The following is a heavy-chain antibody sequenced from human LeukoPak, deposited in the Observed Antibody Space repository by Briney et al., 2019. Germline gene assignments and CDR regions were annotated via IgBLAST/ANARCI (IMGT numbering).Heavy chain of an antibody. D-gene: IGHD6-13*01. V-gene: IGHV1-18*01. CDR2: ISPYSGNT. CDR3: ARTSGVSVAGSPYYFDF. Sequence: ASVKVSCKASGYLFINYGISWLRQAPGQGLECMGWISPYSGNTDYPQKLQGRVTITTDTSTTTAYMELRSLSFDDTAVYYCARTSGVSVAGSPYYFDFWGQGTLISVSS. J-gene: IGHJ4*02. CDR1: GYLFINYG.